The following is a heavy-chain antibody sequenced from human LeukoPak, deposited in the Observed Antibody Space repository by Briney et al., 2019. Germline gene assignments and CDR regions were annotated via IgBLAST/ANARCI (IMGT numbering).Heavy chain of an antibody. CDR3: ARNLYPTHHTIFGVVTTHRFDP. CDR2: IIPIFGTA. J-gene: IGHJ5*02. V-gene: IGHV1-69*13. CDR1: GGTFSSYA. D-gene: IGHD3-3*01. Sequence: GASVKVSCKASGGTFSSYAISWVRQAPGQGLEWMGGIIPIFGTANYAQKFQGRVTITADESTSTAYMELGSLRSEDTAVYYCARNLYPTHHTIFGVVTTHRFDPWGQGTLVTVSS.